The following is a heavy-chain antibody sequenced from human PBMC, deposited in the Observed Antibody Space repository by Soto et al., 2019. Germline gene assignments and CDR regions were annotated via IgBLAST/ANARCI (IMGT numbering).Heavy chain of an antibody. CDR3: ARGGGIDSSSWFAGDWFDP. CDR2: IIPIFGTA. Sequence: QVQLVQSAAEVKKPGSSVKVSCKASGGTFSSYAISWVRQAPGQGLEWMGGIIPIFGTANYAQKFQGRVTITADESTSTAYMELSSLRSEDTAVYYCARGGGIDSSSWFAGDWFDPWGQGTLVTFSS. D-gene: IGHD6-13*01. J-gene: IGHJ5*02. V-gene: IGHV1-69*12. CDR1: GGTFSSYA.